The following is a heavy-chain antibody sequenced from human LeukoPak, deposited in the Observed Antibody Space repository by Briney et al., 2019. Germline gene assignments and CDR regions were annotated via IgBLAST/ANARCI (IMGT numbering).Heavy chain of an antibody. CDR3: AGDYGDYYFDY. Sequence: SETLSLTCTVSGGSISGYYWSWIRQPPGKGLEWIGYIYYSGSTSYNPSPKSRVTISVDTSKNQFSLRLSSVTAADTAVYFCAGDYGDYYFDYWGQGTLVTVSS. J-gene: IGHJ4*02. D-gene: IGHD4-17*01. V-gene: IGHV4-59*12. CDR1: GGSISGYY. CDR2: IYYSGST.